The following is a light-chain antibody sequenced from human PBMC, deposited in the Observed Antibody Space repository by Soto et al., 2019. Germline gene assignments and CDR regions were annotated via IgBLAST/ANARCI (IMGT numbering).Light chain of an antibody. CDR1: QTVSSNF. CDR2: GAS. J-gene: IGKJ1*01. CDR3: QQYGTSPET. Sequence: EMVLTQSPDTLSLSPGERATLSCRASQTVSSNFLAWYQQRPGQAPRLLIYGASSRAAGIPDRFSGSGSGTDFTLTISRLEPEDLAVYHCQQYGTSPETFGQGTKVDIK. V-gene: IGKV3-20*01.